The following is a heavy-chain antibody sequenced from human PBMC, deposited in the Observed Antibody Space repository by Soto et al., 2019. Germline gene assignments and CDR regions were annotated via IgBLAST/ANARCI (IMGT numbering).Heavy chain of an antibody. J-gene: IGHJ6*02. CDR1: GYTFTSYG. CDR2: ISAYNGNT. V-gene: IGHV1-18*01. CDR3: ARGAIFPPPYYYYYGMDV. Sequence: GASVKVSCKASGYTFTSYGISWVRQAPGQGLEWMGWISAYNGNTNFAQKLQGRVTMTTDTSTSTVYMELRSLRSDDTAVYYCARGAIFPPPYYYYYGMDVWGQGTTVTVSS. D-gene: IGHD3-9*01.